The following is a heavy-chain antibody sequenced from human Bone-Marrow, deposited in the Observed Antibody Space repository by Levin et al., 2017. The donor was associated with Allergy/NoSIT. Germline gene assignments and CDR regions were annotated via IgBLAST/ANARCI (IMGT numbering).Heavy chain of an antibody. CDR2: IYSGGST. CDR3: ARAPSGGSGWQHHYYGMDV. CDR1: GFTVSSNY. Sequence: GESLKISCAASGFTVSSNYMSWVRQAPGKGLEWVSVIYSGGSTYYADSVKGRFTISRDNSKNTLYLQMNSLRAEDTAVYYCARAPSGGSGWQHHYYGMDVWGQGTTVTVSS. V-gene: IGHV3-53*01. J-gene: IGHJ6*02. D-gene: IGHD6-19*01.